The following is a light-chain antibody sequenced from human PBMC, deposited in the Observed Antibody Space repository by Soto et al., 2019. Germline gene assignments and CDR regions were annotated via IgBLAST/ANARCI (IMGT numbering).Light chain of an antibody. V-gene: IGLV2-8*01. CDR2: DVS. CDR1: SSDVGGYNY. J-gene: IGLJ1*01. CDR3: SSYRTSNTRQIV. Sequence: QSVLTLPPSASGSPGQSVTISCTGTSSDVGGYNYVSWYQQHPGKAPKLMIYDVSKRPSGVPDRFSGSKSGNTASLSISGLQPEDEADYYCSSYRTSNTRQIVCGTGTKVTVL.